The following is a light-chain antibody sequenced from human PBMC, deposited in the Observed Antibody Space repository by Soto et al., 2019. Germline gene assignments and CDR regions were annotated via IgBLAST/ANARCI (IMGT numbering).Light chain of an antibody. CDR2: DVN. CDR1: SSDIGAYNF. CDR3: TSWTTITTMI. J-gene: IGLJ2*01. Sequence: QSALTQPASVSGSPGPSITISCTGTSSDIGAYNFVSWYQQHPGKAPKLMLYDVNIRPSGVSNRFSGSKSGNTASLTISGLQAEDEADYYCTSWTTITTMILGGGTKLTVL. V-gene: IGLV2-14*03.